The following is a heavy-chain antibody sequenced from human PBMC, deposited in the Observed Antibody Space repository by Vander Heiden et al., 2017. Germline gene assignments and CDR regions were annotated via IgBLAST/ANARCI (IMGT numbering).Heavy chain of an antibody. V-gene: IGHV4-39*01. CDR1: GGSIQSCTYS. Sequence: QLQLQESGPGLVKPSETLSLTCNVSGGSIQSCTYSWGWIRHSPGKGLEWIGSIYYCGGSTYSKSSLKSRVTISADTSKNQFSLTLSSVTAADTAVYYCARGISLIVMDHWGQGTLVTVSS. CDR2: IYYCGGST. CDR3: ARGISLIVMDH. D-gene: IGHD3-22*01. J-gene: IGHJ4*02.